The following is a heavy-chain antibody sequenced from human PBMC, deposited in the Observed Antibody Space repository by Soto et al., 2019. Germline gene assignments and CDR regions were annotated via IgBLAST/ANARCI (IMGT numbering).Heavy chain of an antibody. CDR2: IIPILGIA. CDR1: GGTFSSYT. D-gene: IGHD1-7*01. Sequence: GASVKVSCKASGGTFSSYTISWVRQAPGQGLEWMGRIIPILGIANYAQKLQGRVTITADKSTSTAYMELRSLRSDDTAVYYCARDREYNWNYNWFDPWGQGTLVTVSS. J-gene: IGHJ5*02. V-gene: IGHV1-69*04. CDR3: ARDREYNWNYNWFDP.